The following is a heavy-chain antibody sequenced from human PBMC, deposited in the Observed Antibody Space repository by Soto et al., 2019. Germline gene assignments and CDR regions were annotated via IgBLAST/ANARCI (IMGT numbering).Heavy chain of an antibody. V-gene: IGHV4-59*01. CDR1: GGSISSYY. D-gene: IGHD5-12*01. Sequence: TSETLSLTCTVSGGSISSYYLSWIRQPPGKGLEWIGYIYYSGSTNYNPSLKSRVTISVDTSKNQFSLKLSSVTAADTAVYYCARNRDGYNEYYFDYWGQGTLVTVYS. J-gene: IGHJ4*02. CDR2: IYYSGST. CDR3: ARNRDGYNEYYFDY.